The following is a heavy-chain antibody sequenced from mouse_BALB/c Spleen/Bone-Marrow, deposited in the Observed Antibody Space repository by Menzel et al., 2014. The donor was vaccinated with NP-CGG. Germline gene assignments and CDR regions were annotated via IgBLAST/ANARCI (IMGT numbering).Heavy chain of an antibody. CDR1: GFTFSSYT. CDR2: ISSGGGNT. CDR3: ARYPSYYYGYAMDY. D-gene: IGHD1-1*01. J-gene: IGHJ4*01. V-gene: IGHV5-9*03. Sequence: EVKLVESGGGLVKPGGSLKLSCAASGFTFSSYTMSWVRQTPEKRLEWVATISSGGGNTYYPDSVKGRFTISRANAKNSLYLQMSSLRSVDTALYYCARYPSYYYGYAMDYWGQGTSVTVAS.